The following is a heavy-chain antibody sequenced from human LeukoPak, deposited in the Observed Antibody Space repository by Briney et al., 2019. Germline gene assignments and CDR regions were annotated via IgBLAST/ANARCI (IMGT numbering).Heavy chain of an antibody. V-gene: IGHV4-59*01. CDR2: IYYSRST. J-gene: IGHJ3*02. CDR1: GVSISSYY. Sequence: SETLSLTCTVSGVSISSYYWSWIRQPPGKGLEWIGYIYYSRSTNYNPFLGSRVTISVESTKNQFFLKLSSVTAADTAVYYCARDQGGFDIWGQGTMVTVSS. CDR3: ARDQGGFDI.